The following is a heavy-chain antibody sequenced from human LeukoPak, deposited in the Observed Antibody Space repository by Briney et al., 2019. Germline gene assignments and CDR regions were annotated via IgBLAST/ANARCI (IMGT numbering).Heavy chain of an antibody. D-gene: IGHD5-12*01. CDR3: ARGINGYSGYVFDY. J-gene: IGHJ4*02. CDR2: IYYTGST. CDR1: GGSISSYY. V-gene: IGHV4-59*01. Sequence: SETLSRTCTVSGGSISSYYWSWIRQPPGKGLAWIGYIYYTGSTNYSPSLKSRVTISLDTSKNQFSLKLSSVTAADTAVYYCARGINGYSGYVFDYWGQGTLVTVSS.